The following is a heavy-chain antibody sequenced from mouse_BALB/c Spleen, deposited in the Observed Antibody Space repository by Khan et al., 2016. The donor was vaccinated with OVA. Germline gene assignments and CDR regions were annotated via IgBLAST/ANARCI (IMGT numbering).Heavy chain of an antibody. J-gene: IGHJ2*01. CDR1: GYSITSDYA. CDR2: ISYSGRT. Sequence: EVQLQESGPGLVKPSQSLSLTCTVTGYSITSDYAWNWIRQFPGNKLEWMGYISYSGRTSYNPSLKSRIYITRDTSKNQFFLQLNSVTTEDTATYYCARSVTITTVVATDFDYWGQRTTLTVSS. CDR3: ARSVTITTVVATDFDY. D-gene: IGHD1-1*01. V-gene: IGHV3-2*02.